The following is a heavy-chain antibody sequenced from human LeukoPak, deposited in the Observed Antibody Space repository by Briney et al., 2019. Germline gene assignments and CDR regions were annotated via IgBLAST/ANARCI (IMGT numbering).Heavy chain of an antibody. V-gene: IGHV3-43*01. CDR3: AKELDTMFFDY. D-gene: IGHD3-10*02. CDR2: AGWAGGTT. J-gene: IGHJ4*02. CDR1: GFNFDRYT. Sequence: GGYLRLSCATSGFNFDRYTIHWVRQAPGKGLEWVSLAGWAGGTTFYSGSVRGRFTISRDSGRKSVYLQMNSLTTDDTAFYFCAKELDTMFFDYWGQGALVTVSS.